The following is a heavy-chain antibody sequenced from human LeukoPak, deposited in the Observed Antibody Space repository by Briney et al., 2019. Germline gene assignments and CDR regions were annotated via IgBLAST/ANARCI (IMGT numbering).Heavy chain of an antibody. J-gene: IGHJ4*02. CDR1: GFXFSSYE. Sequence: GGSLRLSCAASGFXFSSYEINWVRQAPGKGLKWVSYISSSGSTIYYADSVKGRFTISRDNAKNSLYLQMNSLRAEDTAVYYCARERGYSGYDYFIDSPSDYWGQGTLVTVSS. CDR2: ISSSGSTI. D-gene: IGHD5-12*01. CDR3: ARERGYSGYDYFIDSPSDY. V-gene: IGHV3-48*03.